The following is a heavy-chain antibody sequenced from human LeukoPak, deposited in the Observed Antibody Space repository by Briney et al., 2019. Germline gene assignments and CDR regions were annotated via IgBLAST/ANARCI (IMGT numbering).Heavy chain of an antibody. V-gene: IGHV4-34*01. D-gene: IGHD3-22*01. CDR3: ARGFIPRYDSSGYYRY. Sequence: SETLSLTCAVYGGSFGGYYWSWIRQPPGKGLEWIGEINHSGSTNYNPSLKSRVTISVDTSKNQFSLKLSSVTAADTAVYYCARGFIPRYDSSGYYRYWGQGTLVTVSS. CDR2: INHSGST. CDR1: GGSFGGYY. J-gene: IGHJ4*02.